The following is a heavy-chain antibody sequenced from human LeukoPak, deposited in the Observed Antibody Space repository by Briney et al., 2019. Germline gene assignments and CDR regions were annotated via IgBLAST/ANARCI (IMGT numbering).Heavy chain of an antibody. CDR2: INPNSGGT. CDR3: ARGYGLGPYGMDV. V-gene: IGHV1-2*02. Sequence: CXAXGYTFTGYYMHWVRQAPGQGLEWMGWINPNSGGTNYAQKFQGRVTMTRDTSISTAYMELSRLRSDDTAVYYCARGYGLGPYGMDVWGQGTTVTVSS. CDR1: GYTFTGYY. D-gene: IGHD3-16*01. J-gene: IGHJ6*02.